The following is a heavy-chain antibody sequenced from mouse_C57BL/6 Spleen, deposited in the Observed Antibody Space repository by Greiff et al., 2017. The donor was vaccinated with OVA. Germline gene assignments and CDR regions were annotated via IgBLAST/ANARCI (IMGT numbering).Heavy chain of an antibody. Sequence: VKLQQPGAELVRPGSSVKLSCKASGYTFTSYWMHWVKQRPIQGLEWIGNIDPSDSETHYNQKFKDKATLTVDKSSSTAYMQLSSLTSEDSAVYYCARGNLYAMDYWGQGTSVTVSS. J-gene: IGHJ4*01. CDR3: ARGNLYAMDY. CDR1: GYTFTSYW. D-gene: IGHD2-1*01. CDR2: IDPSDSET. V-gene: IGHV1-52*01.